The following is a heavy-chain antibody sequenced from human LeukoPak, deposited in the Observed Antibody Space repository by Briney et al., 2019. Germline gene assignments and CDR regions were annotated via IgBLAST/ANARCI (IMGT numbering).Heavy chain of an antibody. D-gene: IGHD6-13*01. CDR3: ARAGPHSSSWYVDAFDI. Sequence: QPSETLSLTCTVSGYSISSGYYWGWIRQPPGKGLEWIGSIYHSGSTYYNPSLKSRVTISVDTSKNQFSLKLSSVTAADTAVYYCARAGPHSSSWYVDAFDIWGQGTMVTVSS. J-gene: IGHJ3*02. V-gene: IGHV4-38-2*02. CDR2: IYHSGST. CDR1: GYSISSGYY.